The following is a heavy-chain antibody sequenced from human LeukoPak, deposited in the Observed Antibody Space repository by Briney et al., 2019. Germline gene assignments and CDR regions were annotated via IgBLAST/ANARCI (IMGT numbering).Heavy chain of an antibody. Sequence: GGSLRLSCAASGFTFSSYAMSWVRQAPGKGLEWVSATSGSGDGTFYTDSVKGRFTISRDNSKNTLYLQMNSLRAEDTAIYYCAKLRDFFDSSGQFDYWGQGTLVTVSS. CDR1: GFTFSSYA. J-gene: IGHJ4*02. D-gene: IGHD3-22*01. CDR3: AKLRDFFDSSGQFDY. V-gene: IGHV3-23*01. CDR2: TSGSGDGT.